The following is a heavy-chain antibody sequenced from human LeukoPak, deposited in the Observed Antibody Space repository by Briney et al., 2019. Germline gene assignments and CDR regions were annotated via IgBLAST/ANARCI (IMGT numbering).Heavy chain of an antibody. CDR2: AYYSGNT. J-gene: IGHJ5*02. V-gene: IGHV4-39*01. Sequence: SETLSHTCAVSGASVASANYYWAWIRHPPGKGLEWIGSAYYSGNTHNNPSLGSRVTISVDSSNNHFSLRLTSVSAADTAVYYCARQMAFLEWLPQLANYFDPWGQGTLVTVSS. CDR3: ARQMAFLEWLPQLANYFDP. D-gene: IGHD3-3*01. CDR1: GASVASANYY.